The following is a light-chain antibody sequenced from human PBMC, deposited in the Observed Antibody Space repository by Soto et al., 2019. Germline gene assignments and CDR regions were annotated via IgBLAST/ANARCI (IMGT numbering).Light chain of an antibody. CDR1: QNINANL. CDR3: QQFSDTPYT. CDR2: AVS. V-gene: IGKV3-20*01. Sequence: EIVLTQSPGVVSLSPGETVTLSCRASQNINANLLTRYQQRPRQAPRLLIYAVSSRAPGVPDRFSGSWSGTDFTLTISRLEPEDFAVYHCQQFSDTPYTFGQGTKVEIK. J-gene: IGKJ2*01.